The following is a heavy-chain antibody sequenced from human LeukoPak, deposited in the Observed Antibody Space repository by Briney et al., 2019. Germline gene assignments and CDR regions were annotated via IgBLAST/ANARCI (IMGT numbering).Heavy chain of an antibody. D-gene: IGHD3-10*01. CDR2: ISSSGGST. CDR1: GFTFSCDA. J-gene: IGHJ4*02. V-gene: IGHV3-23*01. CDR3: AKRGPSHGSGIYMPGTGFDY. Sequence: GGSLRLSCAPSGFTFSCDAMRWVRQAPGEGREWVSAISSSGGSTYYAASVRGRFIISRDSSKNTLYVQVNCLRVEDTAVYYFAKRGPSHGSGIYMPGTGFDYWGQGTLVTVSS.